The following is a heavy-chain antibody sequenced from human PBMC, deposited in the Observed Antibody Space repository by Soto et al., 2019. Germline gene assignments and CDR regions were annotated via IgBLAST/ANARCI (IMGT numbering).Heavy chain of an antibody. D-gene: IGHD1-1*01. CDR2: ISYDGSNK. CDR1: GFTFSSYG. V-gene: IGHV3-30*18. Sequence: GGSLRLSCAASGFTFSSYGMHWVRQAPGKGLEWVAVISYDGSNKYYADSVKGRFTISRDNSKNTLYLQMNSLRAEDTAVYYCAKENEDDNFDYWGQGTLVTVSS. J-gene: IGHJ4*02. CDR3: AKENEDDNFDY.